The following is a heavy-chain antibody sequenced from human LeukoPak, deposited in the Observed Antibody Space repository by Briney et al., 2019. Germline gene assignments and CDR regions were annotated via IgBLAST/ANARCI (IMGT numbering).Heavy chain of an antibody. CDR1: GFTFSSNG. Sequence: GGFLRLSCAASGFTFSSNGMHWVRQAPGKGLEWVAVIWYDASNKYYADSVKGRFTISRDNSKSTLYLQMNSLRAEDTAVYHCARDSRTWISHWGQGTLVTASS. D-gene: IGHD6-13*01. CDR2: IWYDASNK. V-gene: IGHV3-33*01. CDR3: ARDSRTWISH. J-gene: IGHJ4*02.